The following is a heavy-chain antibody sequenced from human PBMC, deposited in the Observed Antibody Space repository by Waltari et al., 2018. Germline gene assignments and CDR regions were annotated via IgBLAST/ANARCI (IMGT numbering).Heavy chain of an antibody. V-gene: IGHV2-5*01. CDR2: IYCNDDK. CDR3: AHHHIGAVGW. Sequence: QITLKESGPTLVKPTQTLTLTCTFSGFSLSTSGVGVGWIRQPPGKALEWLAIIYCNDDKRYSPSLKSRLTITKDTAKNQVFLTMTNMDPVDTATYYCAHHHIGAVGWWGQGTLVTVSS. D-gene: IGHD6-13*01. J-gene: IGHJ4*02. CDR1: GFSLSTSGVG.